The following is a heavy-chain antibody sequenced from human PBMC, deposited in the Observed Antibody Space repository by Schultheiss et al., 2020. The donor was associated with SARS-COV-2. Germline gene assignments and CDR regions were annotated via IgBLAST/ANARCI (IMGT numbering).Heavy chain of an antibody. D-gene: IGHD3-3*01. Sequence: SETLSLTCAVYGGSFSGYYWSWIRQPPGKGLEWIGEINHSGSTNYNPSLKSRVTISVDTSKNQFSLKLSSVTAADTAVYYCARGYYDCWSGYYFHYYYMDVWGKGTTVTVSS. CDR2: INHSGST. J-gene: IGHJ6*03. CDR1: GGSFSGYY. V-gene: IGHV4-34*01. CDR3: ARGYYDCWSGYYFHYYYMDV.